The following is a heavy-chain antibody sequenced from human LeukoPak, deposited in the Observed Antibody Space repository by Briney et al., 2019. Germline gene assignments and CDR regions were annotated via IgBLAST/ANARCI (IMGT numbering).Heavy chain of an antibody. CDR2: ISGSGGST. Sequence: PGGSLRLSCAASGFTFSSYAMSWVRQAPGKGLEWVSAISGSGGSTYYADSVKGRFTISRDNSKNTLYLQMNSLRAKDTAVYYCAKEGFVAVPGPYYFDYWGQGTLVTVSS. CDR3: AKEGFVAVPGPYYFDY. J-gene: IGHJ4*02. D-gene: IGHD2-2*01. V-gene: IGHV3-23*01. CDR1: GFTFSSYA.